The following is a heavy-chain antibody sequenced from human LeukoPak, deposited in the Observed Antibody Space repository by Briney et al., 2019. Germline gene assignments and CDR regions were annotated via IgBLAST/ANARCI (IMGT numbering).Heavy chain of an antibody. Sequence: SETLSLTCSVSGGSISNYCWSWIRQPPGKGLEWIGSMYYSGSTNYNPSLKSRATISEDTSKKQFSLKLSSVTAADTAVYYCARAGYDTSGFWYFDLWGRGTLVTVSS. D-gene: IGHD3-22*01. V-gene: IGHV4-59*01. CDR3: ARAGYDTSGFWYFDL. J-gene: IGHJ2*01. CDR2: MYYSGST. CDR1: GGSISNYC.